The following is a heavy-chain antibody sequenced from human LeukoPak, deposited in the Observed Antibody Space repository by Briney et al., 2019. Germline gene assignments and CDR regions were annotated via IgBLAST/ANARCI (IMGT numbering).Heavy chain of an antibody. CDR1: GFTFSSYA. J-gene: IGHJ4*02. CDR3: AKNPRYSYGHYPSYFDY. D-gene: IGHD5-18*01. V-gene: IGHV3-23*01. CDR2: ISGSGGST. Sequence: PGGSLRLSCAASGFTFSSYAMSWVRQAPGKGLEWVSAISGSGGSTYYADSVKGRFTISRDNSKNTLYLQMNSLGAEDTAVYYCAKNPRYSYGHYPSYFDYWGQGTLVTVSS.